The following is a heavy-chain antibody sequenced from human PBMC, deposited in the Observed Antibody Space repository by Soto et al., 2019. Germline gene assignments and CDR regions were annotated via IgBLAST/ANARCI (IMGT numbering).Heavy chain of an antibody. V-gene: IGHV3-21*01. D-gene: IGHD7-27*01. J-gene: IGHJ6*02. CDR3: ARGRWGTPDYYGMDV. Sequence: EVQLVESGGGLVKPGGSLRLSCAASGFTFSSYSMNWVRQAPGKGLEWVSSISSSSSYIYYADSVKGRFTISRDNAKNSLYLQMNSLRAEDTAVYYCARGRWGTPDYYGMDVWGQGTTVTVSS. CDR2: ISSSSSYI. CDR1: GFTFSSYS.